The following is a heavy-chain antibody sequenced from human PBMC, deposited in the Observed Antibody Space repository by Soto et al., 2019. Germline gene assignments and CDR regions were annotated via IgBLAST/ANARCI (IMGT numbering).Heavy chain of an antibody. CDR3: ARGWYCSGGSCYSVPDY. V-gene: IGHV1-8*01. J-gene: IGHJ4*02. D-gene: IGHD2-15*01. CDR2: MNPNSGNT. Sequence: QVQLVQSGAEVKKPGASVKVSCKASGYTFASYDINWVRQATGQGLEWMGWMNPNSGNTGYAQKFQGRITMTRNTCIGTAYRELSSLRSEVTAVFYCARGWYCSGGSCYSVPDYWGQGTLVTVSS. CDR1: GYTFASYD.